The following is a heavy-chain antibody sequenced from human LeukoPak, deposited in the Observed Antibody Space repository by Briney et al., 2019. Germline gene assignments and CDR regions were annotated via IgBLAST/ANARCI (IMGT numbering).Heavy chain of an antibody. J-gene: IGHJ6*02. V-gene: IGHV3-33*01. CDR2: IWYDGSNK. Sequence: TGGSLRLSCAASGFTFSSYGMHWVRQAPGKGLEWVAVIWYDGSNKYYADSVKGRFTISRDNSKNTLYLQMNSLRAEDTAVYYCARDRLDHYYYYGMDVWGQGTTVTVSS. CDR1: GFTFSSYG. CDR3: ARDRLDHYYYYGMDV. D-gene: IGHD1-1*01.